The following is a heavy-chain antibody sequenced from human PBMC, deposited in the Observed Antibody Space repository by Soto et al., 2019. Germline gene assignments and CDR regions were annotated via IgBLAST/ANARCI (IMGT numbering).Heavy chain of an antibody. V-gene: IGHV3-74*01. D-gene: IGHD1-26*01. CDR2: INSDGSST. J-gene: IGHJ4*02. CDR3: AKGREWELLMGGFFDY. Sequence: EVQLVESGGGLVQPGGSLRLSCAASGFTFSSYWMHWVRQAPGKGLVWVSRINSDGSSTSYADSVKGRFTISRDNAKNTLYLQMNSLRAEDTAVYYCAKGREWELLMGGFFDYWGQGTLVTVSS. CDR1: GFTFSSYW.